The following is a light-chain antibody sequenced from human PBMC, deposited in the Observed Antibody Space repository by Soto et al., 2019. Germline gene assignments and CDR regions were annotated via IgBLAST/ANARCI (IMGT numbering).Light chain of an antibody. Sequence: EIVMTQSPATLSVSPGARATLSCRASQSVSSNLPWYQQKPGQAPRLLIYGASTRATGIPARFSGSGSGTEFTLTISILQSEDFAVYYCQQYHNWPSLTFGQGTRLEIK. V-gene: IGKV3-15*01. CDR1: QSVSSN. CDR2: GAS. J-gene: IGKJ5*01. CDR3: QQYHNWPSLT.